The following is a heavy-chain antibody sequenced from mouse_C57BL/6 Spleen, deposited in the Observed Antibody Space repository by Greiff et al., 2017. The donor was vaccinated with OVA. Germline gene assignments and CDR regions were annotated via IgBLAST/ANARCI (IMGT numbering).Heavy chain of an antibody. J-gene: IGHJ4*01. D-gene: IGHD2-3*01. Sequence: QVHVKQSGAELVKPGASVKLSCKASGYTFTEYTIHWVKQRSGQGLEWIGWFYPGSGSIKYNEKFKDKATLTADKSSSTVYMELSRLTSEDSAVYFCARHEGGYYLYYAMDYWGQGTSVTVSS. CDR1: GYTFTEYT. V-gene: IGHV1-62-2*01. CDR2: FYPGSGSI. CDR3: ARHEGGYYLYYAMDY.